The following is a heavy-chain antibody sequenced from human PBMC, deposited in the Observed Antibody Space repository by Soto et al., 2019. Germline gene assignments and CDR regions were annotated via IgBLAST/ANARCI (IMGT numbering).Heavy chain of an antibody. D-gene: IGHD3-3*01. J-gene: IGHJ6*02. Sequence: GGSLRLSCAASGFILSSSAMSWVRQSPGRGLEWVSSISGSGTRTYYADSVKGRFTISGDRSKDTVYLQMNSLRAEDTAVYYCTKGPTIFGVVITYEYYYGMYVWGQGTTVTVSS. CDR2: ISGSGTRT. V-gene: IGHV3-23*01. CDR3: TKGPTIFGVVITYEYYYGMYV. CDR1: GFILSSSA.